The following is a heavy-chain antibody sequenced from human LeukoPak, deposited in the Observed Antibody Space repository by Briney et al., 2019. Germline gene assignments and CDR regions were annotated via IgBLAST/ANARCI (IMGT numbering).Heavy chain of an antibody. J-gene: IGHJ3*02. D-gene: IGHD3-22*01. CDR1: GFTFSSYG. CDR3: AKSDDSSGYSALDI. CDR2: IWYDGSNK. V-gene: IGHV3-33*06. Sequence: PGRSLGLSCAASGFTFSSYGMHWVRQAPGKGLEWVAVIWYDGSNKYYADSVKGRFTISRDNSKNTLYLQMNSLRAEDTAVYYCAKSDDSSGYSALDIWGQGTMVTVSS.